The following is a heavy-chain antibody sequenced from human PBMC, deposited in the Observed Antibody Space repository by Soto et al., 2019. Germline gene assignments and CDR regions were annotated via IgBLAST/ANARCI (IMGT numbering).Heavy chain of an antibody. CDR3: ARQFDSDSSGYYYAY. CDR2: IIPIFGTA. V-gene: IGHV1-69*13. J-gene: IGHJ4*02. Sequence: ASVKVSCKASGGTFNRNTISWVRQAPGQGLEWMGGIIPIFGTANYAQKFQGRVTITADESTSTAYMELRRLTSEDTAVYYCARQFDSDSSGYYYAYWGQGTLVTVSS. CDR1: GGTFNRNT. D-gene: IGHD3-22*01.